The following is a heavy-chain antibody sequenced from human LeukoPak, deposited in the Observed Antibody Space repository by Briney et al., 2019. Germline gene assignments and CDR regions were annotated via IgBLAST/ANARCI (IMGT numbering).Heavy chain of an antibody. CDR1: GVSITTGPYY. D-gene: IGHD2-15*01. V-gene: IGHV4-39*01. Sequence: PSETLSLTCPVSGVSITTGPYYWSRIRQPPGKGLEWIATIYHTGGSYYNSSLKGRATISVDTSKSQFSLKLSSVTAADTALYYCARSLVVAATVAYWGQGTLVTVSS. CDR3: ARSLVVAATVAY. J-gene: IGHJ4*02. CDR2: IYHTGGS.